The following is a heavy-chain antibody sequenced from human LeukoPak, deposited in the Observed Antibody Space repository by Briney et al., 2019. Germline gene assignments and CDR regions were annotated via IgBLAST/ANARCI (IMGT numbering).Heavy chain of an antibody. CDR1: GASISSSSYC. CDR2: IYDNAST. Sequence: TLSLTCTVSGASISSSSYCGGWIRQPPGKGLEWIGSIYDNASTSYIPSHKSRVTISVGTSKNQFSLQMSSVTAADTAVYYCARAARYCGSTSCLGNWFDPWGQGTLVTVSS. D-gene: IGHD2-2*01. CDR3: ARAARYCGSTSCLGNWFDP. V-gene: IGHV4-39*07. J-gene: IGHJ5*02.